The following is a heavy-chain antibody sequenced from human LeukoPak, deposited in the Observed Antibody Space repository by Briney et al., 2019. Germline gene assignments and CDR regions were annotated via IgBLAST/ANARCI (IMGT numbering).Heavy chain of an antibody. CDR3: ARTLYSTSSLFDY. Sequence: SEALSLTCTVPGGSISNYYWNWIRQPPGKGLEWLGYIYYSGITNYNPSLKSRVTMSLDTSKNQFSLKLTSVTAADTAVYYCARTLYSTSSLFDYWGQGTLVTVSS. J-gene: IGHJ4*02. CDR1: GGSISNYY. D-gene: IGHD6-6*01. CDR2: IYYSGIT. V-gene: IGHV4-59*08.